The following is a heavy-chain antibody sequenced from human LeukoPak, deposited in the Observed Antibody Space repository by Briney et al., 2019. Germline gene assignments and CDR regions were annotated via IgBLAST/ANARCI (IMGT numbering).Heavy chain of an antibody. J-gene: IGHJ4*02. CDR3: ARVSSGWVGY. D-gene: IGHD6-19*01. V-gene: IGHV4-59*01. Sequence: SETLSLTCTVSGGSISSYYWSWMRQPPGKGLEWIGYIYYSGSTNYNPSLKSRVTISVDTSKKQLSLKLSSVTAADTAVYYCARVSSGWVGYWGQGTLVTVSS. CDR1: GGSISSYY. CDR2: IYYSGST.